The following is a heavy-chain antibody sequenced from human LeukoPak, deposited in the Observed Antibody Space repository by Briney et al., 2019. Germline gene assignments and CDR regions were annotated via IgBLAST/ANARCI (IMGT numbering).Heavy chain of an antibody. CDR2: IYYSGST. CDR1: GGSISSYY. V-gene: IGHV4-59*01. CDR3: ASAYYDFWSGYYSFDY. J-gene: IGHJ4*02. Sequence: SETLSLTCTVSGGSISSYYWSWIRQPPGKGLEWIGYIYYSGSTNYNPSLKSRVTISVDTSKNQFSLKLSSVTAADTAVYYCASAYYDFWSGYYSFDYWGQGTLVTVSS. D-gene: IGHD3-3*01.